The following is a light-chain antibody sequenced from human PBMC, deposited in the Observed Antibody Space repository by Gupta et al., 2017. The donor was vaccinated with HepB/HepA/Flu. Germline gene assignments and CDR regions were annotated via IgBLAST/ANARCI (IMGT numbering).Light chain of an antibody. V-gene: IGKV1-39*01. CDR1: QSISSY. CDR3: QQSDSTPLT. Sequence: IQMTQSPSSLSASVGDRVTLTCRASQSISSYLNWYQQKPGKAPKLLFYAASSLQSGVPSRFSGSGSGTDFTLTISSLQPEDVATYYCQQSDSTPLTFGGGTKVEIK. CDR2: AAS. J-gene: IGKJ4*01.